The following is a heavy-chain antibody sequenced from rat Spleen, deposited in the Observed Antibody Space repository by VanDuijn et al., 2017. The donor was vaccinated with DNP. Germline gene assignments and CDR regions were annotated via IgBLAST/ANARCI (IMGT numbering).Heavy chain of an antibody. CDR1: GFNFNDHW. CDR3: ARDPLGTTPMDA. V-gene: IGHV4-2*01. CDR2: INKDSSTI. Sequence: EVKLVESGGGLVQPGRSLKLSCAASGFNFNDHWMAWVRQAPGKGLEWIGEINKDSSTINYTPSLKDKFTISRDNAQDTLYLQMSKLGSEDTAIYYCARDPLGTTPMDAWGQGTSVTVSS. J-gene: IGHJ4*01. D-gene: IGHD1-5*01.